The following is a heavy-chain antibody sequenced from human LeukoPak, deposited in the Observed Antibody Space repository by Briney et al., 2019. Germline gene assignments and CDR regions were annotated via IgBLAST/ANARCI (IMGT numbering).Heavy chain of an antibody. Sequence: GSLRLSCAASGFTFSSYGMHWVRQAPGKGLEWVSYISSSSGTIYYADSVKGRFTISRDNAKNSLYLQMNSLRAEDTSVYYCAALYCSSTSCNGDFDYWGQGTLVTVSS. V-gene: IGHV3-48*01. CDR1: GFTFSSYG. D-gene: IGHD2-2*01. J-gene: IGHJ4*02. CDR2: ISSSSGTI. CDR3: AALYCSSTSCNGDFDY.